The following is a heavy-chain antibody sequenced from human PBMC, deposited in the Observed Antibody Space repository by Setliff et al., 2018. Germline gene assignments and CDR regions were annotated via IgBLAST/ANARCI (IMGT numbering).Heavy chain of an antibody. CDR1: GGSFSGYY. D-gene: IGHD6-25*01. V-gene: IGHV4-34*01. CDR2: INHSGST. J-gene: IGHJ3*02. CDR3: ARVSSVIDAFDI. Sequence: PSETLSLTCAVYGGSFSGYYWSWIRQPPGKGLEWIGEINHSGSTNYNPSLKSRVTISVDTSKYQFSLKLSSVTAADTAVYYCARVSSVIDAFDIWGQGTMVTVSS.